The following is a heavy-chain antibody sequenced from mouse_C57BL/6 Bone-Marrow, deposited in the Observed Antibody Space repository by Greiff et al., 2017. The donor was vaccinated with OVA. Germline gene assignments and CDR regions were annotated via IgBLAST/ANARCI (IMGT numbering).Heavy chain of an antibody. CDR3: ARAEGYYYGSSLFDY. V-gene: IGHV3-6*01. Sequence: EVQLQESGPGLVKPSQSLSLTCSVTGYSITSGYYWNWIRQFPGNKLEWMGYISYDGSNNYNPSLKNRISITRDTSKNQFFLKLNSVTTEDTATYYCARAEGYYYGSSLFDYWGQGTTLTVSS. CDR1: GYSITSGYY. D-gene: IGHD1-1*01. J-gene: IGHJ2*01. CDR2: ISYDGSN.